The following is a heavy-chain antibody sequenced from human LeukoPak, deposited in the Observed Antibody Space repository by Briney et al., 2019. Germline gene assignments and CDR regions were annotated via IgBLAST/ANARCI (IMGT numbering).Heavy chain of an antibody. CDR3: AREGSSGYYYFDY. Sequence: ASVKVSCKASGYTFTTYSMHWVRQAPGQGLEWMGIINPNGGGTSYAQKFQGRVTMTRDTSTSTVYMELHSLRSEDTAVYHCAREGSSGYYYFDYWGQGTLVTVSS. V-gene: IGHV1-46*01. CDR1: GYTFTTYS. D-gene: IGHD3-22*01. J-gene: IGHJ4*02. CDR2: INPNGGGT.